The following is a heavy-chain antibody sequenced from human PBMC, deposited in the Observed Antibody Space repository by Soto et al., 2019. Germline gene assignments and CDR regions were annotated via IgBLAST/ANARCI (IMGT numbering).Heavy chain of an antibody. Sequence: ASLKLSCKSSGYPFTSYVISWVRQAPGQGLEWMGWISAYNGNTNYAQKLQGRVTMTTDTSTSTAYMELRGLGSDDTAGYYCARHMTTVTTIAFDMWGEGTMFTV. V-gene: IGHV1-18*01. D-gene: IGHD4-17*01. J-gene: IGHJ3*02. CDR2: ISAYNGNT. CDR3: ARHMTTVTTIAFDM. CDR1: GYPFTSYV.